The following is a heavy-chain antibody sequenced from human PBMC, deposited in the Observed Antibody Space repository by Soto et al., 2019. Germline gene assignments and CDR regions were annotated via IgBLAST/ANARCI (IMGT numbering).Heavy chain of an antibody. CDR1: GGTFSSYA. CDR3: AREPPYSSRGSQYYYYGMDV. V-gene: IGHV1-69*01. D-gene: IGHD6-13*01. CDR2: IIPIFGTA. J-gene: IGHJ6*02. Sequence: QVQLVQSGAEVKKPESSVKVSCKASGGTFSSYAISWVRQAPGQGLEWMGGIIPIFGTANYAQKFQGRVTITADESTSTAYMELSSLRSEDTAVYYCAREPPYSSRGSQYYYYGMDVWGQGTTVTVSS.